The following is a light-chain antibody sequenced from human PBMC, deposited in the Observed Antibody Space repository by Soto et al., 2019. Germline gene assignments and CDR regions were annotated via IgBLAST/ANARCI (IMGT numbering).Light chain of an antibody. CDR3: CSYAGTVAYV. Sequence: QSALTQPPSASGSPGQSVTISCTGTSSDVGGYNYVSWYQQHPGKAPKLIIYEVSTRPSGIPDRFSGSKSGDTASLTISGLQAEDEADYFCCSYAGTVAYVFGTGTKVTVL. V-gene: IGLV2-8*01. J-gene: IGLJ1*01. CDR2: EVS. CDR1: SSDVGGYNY.